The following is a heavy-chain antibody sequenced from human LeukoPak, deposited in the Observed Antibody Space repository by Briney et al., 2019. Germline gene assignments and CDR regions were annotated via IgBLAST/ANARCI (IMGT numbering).Heavy chain of an antibody. V-gene: IGHV4-34*01. J-gene: IGHJ4*02. Sequence: SETLSLTCAVYGGSFSGYYWSWIRQPPGKGLEWIGEINHSGSANYNPSLKSRVTISVDTSKNQFSLKLSSVTAADTAVYYCARGDTAMAFDYWGQGTLVTVSS. D-gene: IGHD5-18*01. CDR1: GGSFSGYY. CDR3: ARGDTAMAFDY. CDR2: INHSGSA.